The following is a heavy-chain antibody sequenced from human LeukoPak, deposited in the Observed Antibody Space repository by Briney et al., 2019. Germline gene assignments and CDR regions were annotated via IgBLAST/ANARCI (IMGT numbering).Heavy chain of an antibody. CDR1: GFTFSSYA. CDR3: ARVMYYDFWSGYWPHPPGRDV. CDR2: ISYDGSNK. Sequence: GGSLRLSCAASGFTFSSYAMHWVRQAPGKGLEWVAVISYDGSNKYYADSVKGRFTISRDNAKNSLYLQMNSLRAEDTAVYYCARVMYYDFWSGYWPHPPGRDVWGKGTTVTVSS. D-gene: IGHD3-3*01. V-gene: IGHV3-30-3*01. J-gene: IGHJ6*04.